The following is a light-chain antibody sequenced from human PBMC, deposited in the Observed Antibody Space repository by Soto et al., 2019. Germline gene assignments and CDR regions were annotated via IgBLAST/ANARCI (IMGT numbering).Light chain of an antibody. CDR1: QSVSSSY. J-gene: IGKJ3*01. Sequence: EIVLTQSPGTLSLSPGERATLSCRASQSVSSSYLAWYQQKPGQAPRLLIYGASSRATGIPDRFSGSGSGTDFTLTISRLEPEDFAVYYCHKYGSSLLFTFGPGTKVDIK. CDR3: HKYGSSLLFT. V-gene: IGKV3-20*01. CDR2: GAS.